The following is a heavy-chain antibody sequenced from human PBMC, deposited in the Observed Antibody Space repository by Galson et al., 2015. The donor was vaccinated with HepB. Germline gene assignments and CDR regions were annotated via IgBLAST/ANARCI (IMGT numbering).Heavy chain of an antibody. D-gene: IGHD3-16*02. CDR3: ARRREGLHLGELSFHYYYYMDV. CDR2: IWYDGSNK. Sequence: SLRLSCAASGFTFSSYGMHWVRQAPGKGLEWVAVIWYDGSNKYYADSVKGRFTISRDNSKNTLYLQMNSLRAEDTAVYHCARRREGLHLGELSFHYYYYMDVWGKGTTVTVSS. V-gene: IGHV3-33*01. CDR1: GFTFSSYG. J-gene: IGHJ6*03.